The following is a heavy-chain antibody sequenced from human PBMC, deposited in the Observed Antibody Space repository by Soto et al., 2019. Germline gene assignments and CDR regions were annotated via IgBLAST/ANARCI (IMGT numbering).Heavy chain of an antibody. CDR2: IYPGDSDT. J-gene: IGHJ6*02. V-gene: IGHV5-51*01. Sequence: PGESLKISCKGSGCSFTSYWIGWVRQMPGKGLEWMGLIYPGDSDTRYSPSFQGQVTISADKSISTAYLQWSSLKASDTAMYYCARCGEWLENYYGMDVWGQGTTVTVSS. CDR1: GCSFTSYW. CDR3: ARCGEWLENYYGMDV. D-gene: IGHD6-19*01.